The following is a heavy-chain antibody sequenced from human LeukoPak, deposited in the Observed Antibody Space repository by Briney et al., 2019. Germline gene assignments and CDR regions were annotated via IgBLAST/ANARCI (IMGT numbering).Heavy chain of an antibody. CDR2: MNPNSGNT. Sequence: ASVKVSCKASGYTFTSYDINWVRQATGQGLEWMGSMNPNSGNTGYAQKFQGRVTITRNTSISTAYMELSSLRSEDTAVYYCARAPSRKRDSRGYSYGWGVAFDIWGQGTMVTVSS. J-gene: IGHJ3*02. CDR1: GYTFTSYD. V-gene: IGHV1-8*03. CDR3: ARAPSRKRDSRGYSYGWGVAFDI. D-gene: IGHD5-18*01.